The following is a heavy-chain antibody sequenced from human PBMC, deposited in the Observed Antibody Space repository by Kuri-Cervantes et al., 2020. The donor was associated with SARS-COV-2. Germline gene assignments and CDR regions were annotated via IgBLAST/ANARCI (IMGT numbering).Heavy chain of an antibody. Sequence: GESLKISCSASGFTFSSYAMHWVRQAPGKGLEYVSAISSNGGSTYYADSVKGRFTISRDNSKNTLYLQMNSLRAEDTAVYYCAKGVDYGDYGEFDYWGQGTLVTVSS. J-gene: IGHJ4*02. V-gene: IGHV3-64*04. CDR1: GFTFSSYA. CDR2: ISSNGGST. CDR3: AKGVDYGDYGEFDY. D-gene: IGHD4-17*01.